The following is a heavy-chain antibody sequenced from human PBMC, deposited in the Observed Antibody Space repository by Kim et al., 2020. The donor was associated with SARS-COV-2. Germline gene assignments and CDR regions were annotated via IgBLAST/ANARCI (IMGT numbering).Heavy chain of an antibody. CDR1: GGSISSGGYY. D-gene: IGHD3-9*01. Sequence: SETLSLTCTVSGGSISSGGYYWSWIRQHPGKGLEWIGYIYYSGSTYYNPSLKSRVTISVDTSKNQFSLKLSSVTAADTAVYYCARTDYYDILTGQGEEDYWGQGTLVTVSS. J-gene: IGHJ4*02. CDR3: ARTDYYDILTGQGEEDY. V-gene: IGHV4-31*03. CDR2: IYYSGST.